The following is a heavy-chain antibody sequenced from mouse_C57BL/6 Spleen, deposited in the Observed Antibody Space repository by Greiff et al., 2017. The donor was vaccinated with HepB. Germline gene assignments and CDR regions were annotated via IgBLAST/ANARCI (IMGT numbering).Heavy chain of an antibody. CDR2: INPSSGYT. J-gene: IGHJ3*01. CDR3: ARRRTGAAWFAY. Sequence: VQLQQSGAELARPGASVKMSCKASGYTFTSYTMHWVKQRPGQGLEWIGYINPSSGYTKYNQKFKDKATLTVDKSSSTAYMQLSSLTSEDSAVYYCARRRTGAAWFAYWGQGTLVTVSA. V-gene: IGHV1-4*01. D-gene: IGHD4-1*01. CDR1: GYTFTSYT.